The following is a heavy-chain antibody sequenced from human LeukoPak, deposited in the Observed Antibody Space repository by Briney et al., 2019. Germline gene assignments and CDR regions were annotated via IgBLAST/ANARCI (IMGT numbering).Heavy chain of an antibody. V-gene: IGHV3-9*01. CDR3: AKDDSPNSSGWYGVFDY. J-gene: IGHJ4*02. CDR1: GFTFDDYA. Sequence: GRPLRLSCAASGFTFDDYAMHWVRQAPGKGLEWVSGISWNSGSIGYADSVKGRFTISRDNAKNSLYLQMNSLRAEDTALYYCAKDDSPNSSGWYGVFDYWGQGTLVTASS. CDR2: ISWNSGSI. D-gene: IGHD6-19*01.